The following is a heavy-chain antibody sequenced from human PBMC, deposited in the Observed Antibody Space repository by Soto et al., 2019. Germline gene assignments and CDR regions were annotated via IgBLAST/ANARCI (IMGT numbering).Heavy chain of an antibody. CDR1: GFTFSSYG. CDR2: ISYDGSNK. J-gene: IGHJ4*02. Sequence: QVQLVESGGGVVQPGRSLRLSCAASGFTFSSYGMHWVRQAPGKGLEWVAVISYDGSNKYYADSVKGRFTISRDNSQNTLYMQMNSLRAEDTAVYYGAKVGQAYYYDSTSYYFDYWGQGTMVTVSS. V-gene: IGHV3-30*18. CDR3: AKVGQAYYYDSTSYYFDY. D-gene: IGHD3-22*01.